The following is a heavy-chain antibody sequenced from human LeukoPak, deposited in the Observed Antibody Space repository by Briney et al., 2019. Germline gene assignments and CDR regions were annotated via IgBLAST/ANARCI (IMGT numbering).Heavy chain of an antibody. Sequence: SETLSLTCAVYGGSFSGYYWSWIRQLPGKGLEWIGEINHSGRTNYNPSLKSRVTISADTSRNHFSLKLNSMTAADTAVYYCAFRRRPMVFDYWGQGTLVTVSS. V-gene: IGHV4-34*01. CDR2: INHSGRT. D-gene: IGHD3-10*01. J-gene: IGHJ4*02. CDR1: GGSFSGYY. CDR3: AFRRRPMVFDY.